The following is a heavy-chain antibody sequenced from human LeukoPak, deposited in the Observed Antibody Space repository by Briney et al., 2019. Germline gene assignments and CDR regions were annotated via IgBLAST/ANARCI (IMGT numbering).Heavy chain of an antibody. V-gene: IGHV3-74*01. D-gene: IGHD2-2*01. CDR2: IKSDGSST. J-gene: IGHJ4*02. CDR3: ARDRVGYCASISCFTFDN. Sequence: GGSLRLSCAASGFTFSSHWMHWVRQAPGKGLVWVSRIKSDGSSTNYADSVKGRFTISRDNSKNMVYLEMNSLRAEDTAMYYCARDRVGYCASISCFTFDNWGQGTLVTVSS. CDR1: GFTFSSHW.